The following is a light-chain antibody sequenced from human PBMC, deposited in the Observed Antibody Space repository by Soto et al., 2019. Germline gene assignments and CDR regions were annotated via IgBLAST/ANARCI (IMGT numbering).Light chain of an antibody. V-gene: IGLV2-14*01. CDR1: SSDVGRYNY. CDR2: EVT. CDR3: GSYTSTYVRI. Sequence: QSALTQPASVSGSPGQSITISCTGTSSDVGRYNYVSWYQQYPGRAPKLIIYEVTNRPSGVSDRSSGSKSGNVASLTISGLPAADEADYYCGSYTSTYVRIFGTGTKVTVL. J-gene: IGLJ1*01.